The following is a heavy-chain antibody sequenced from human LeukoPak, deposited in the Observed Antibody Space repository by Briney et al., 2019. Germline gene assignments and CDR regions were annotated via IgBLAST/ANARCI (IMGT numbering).Heavy chain of an antibody. V-gene: IGHV4-61*02. Sequence: SQTLSLTCTVSGGSISSGSYYWSWIRQPAGKGLEWIGRIYTSGSTSYNPSLKSRVTTSVDTSKNQFSLKLSSVTAADTAVYYCARSRYGVLDYWGQGTLVTVSS. CDR2: IYTSGST. J-gene: IGHJ4*02. CDR1: GGSISSGSYY. D-gene: IGHD4-17*01. CDR3: ARSRYGVLDY.